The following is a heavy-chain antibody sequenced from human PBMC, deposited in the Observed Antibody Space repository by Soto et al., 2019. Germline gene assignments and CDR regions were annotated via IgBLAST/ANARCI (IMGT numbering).Heavy chain of an antibody. CDR1: GFTFSSYA. Sequence: EVQLLESGGGLVQPGGSLRLSCAASGFTFSSYAMSWVRQAPGKGLEWVSGISDRGDTTHYADSVKGRFTISRDTSKNTLYLQLNTLRADDTAVYYCARQDHSGSGWFDTWGQGTLVTVSS. V-gene: IGHV3-23*01. J-gene: IGHJ5*02. CDR3: ARQDHSGSGWFDT. D-gene: IGHD3-22*01. CDR2: ISDRGDTT.